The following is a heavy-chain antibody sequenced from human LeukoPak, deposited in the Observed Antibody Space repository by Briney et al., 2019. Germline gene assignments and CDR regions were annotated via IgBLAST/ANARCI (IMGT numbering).Heavy chain of an antibody. J-gene: IGHJ1*01. V-gene: IGHV1-46*01. CDR2: INPSGGST. Sequence: GASVKVSCKASGYTFTSYFMHWVRQAPGQGPEWMGIINPSGGSTSYARKFQGRVTMTRDTSTSTAYMELRSLRSDDTAVYYCARDQGPYWPYFQHWGQGTLVTVSS. CDR3: ARDQGPYWPYFQH. CDR1: GYTFTSYF. D-gene: IGHD2-21*01.